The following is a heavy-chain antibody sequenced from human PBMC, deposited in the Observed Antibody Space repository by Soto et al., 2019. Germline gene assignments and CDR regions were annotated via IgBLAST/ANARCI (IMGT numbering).Heavy chain of an antibody. CDR1: GGSFSGYY. Sequence: SETLSLTCAVYGGSFSGYYWSWIRQPPGKGLEWIGEINHSGSTNYNPSLKSRVTISVDTSKNQFSLKLSSVTAADTAVYYCARPKTTVIGGGAFDIWGQGTMVTVSS. CDR2: INHSGST. CDR3: ARPKTTVIGGGAFDI. J-gene: IGHJ3*02. D-gene: IGHD4-17*01. V-gene: IGHV4-34*01.